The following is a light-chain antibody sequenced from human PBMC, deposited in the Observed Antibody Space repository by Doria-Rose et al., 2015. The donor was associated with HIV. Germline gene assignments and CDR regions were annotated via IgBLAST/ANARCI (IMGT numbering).Light chain of an antibody. Sequence: QSVVTHAPSSSVSLGGTVTLTYGLTSRPDNRAYYPSYHQNTPGQAARNIIYNTYSLSFRVSDRFSGSILGNKAALTISGAQADDESDYYCVLYMGSGIWMFGGGTELTVL. V-gene: IGLV8-61*01. CDR2: NTY. J-gene: IGLJ3*02. CDR3: VLYMGSGIWM. CDR1: SRPDNRAYY.